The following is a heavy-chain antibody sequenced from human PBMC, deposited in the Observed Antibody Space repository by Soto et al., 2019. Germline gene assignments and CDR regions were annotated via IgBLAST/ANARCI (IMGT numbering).Heavy chain of an antibody. CDR2: IYYSGST. V-gene: IGHV4-59*01. Sequence: SETLSLTCTVSGGFISSYYWSWIRQPPGKGLEWIGYIYYSGSTNYNPSLKSRVTISVETSKNQFSLKLSSVTAADTAVYYCARGITGTTDYYYYYMDVWGKGTTVTVSS. J-gene: IGHJ6*03. CDR3: ARGITGTTDYYYYYMDV. D-gene: IGHD1-7*01. CDR1: GGFISSYY.